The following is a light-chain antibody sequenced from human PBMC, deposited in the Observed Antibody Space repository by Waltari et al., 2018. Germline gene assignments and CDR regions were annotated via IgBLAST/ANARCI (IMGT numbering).Light chain of an antibody. J-gene: IGLJ1*01. CDR2: GKN. CDR3: NSRDSSGNLLI. V-gene: IGLV3-19*01. CDR1: SLRSYY. Sequence: SSELTQDPAVSVALGQTVRITCQGDSLRSYYASWYQQKPGQAPVLVIYGKNNRPSGIPDRFSGSSSGNTASWTITGAQAEDEADYYCNSRDSSGNLLIFGTGTKVTVL.